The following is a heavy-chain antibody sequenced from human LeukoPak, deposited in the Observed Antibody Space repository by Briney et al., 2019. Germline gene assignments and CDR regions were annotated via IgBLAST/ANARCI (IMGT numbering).Heavy chain of an antibody. V-gene: IGHV4-34*01. CDR2: INHSGST. CDR3: ARDLVKRGAFDI. J-gene: IGHJ3*02. Sequence: SETLSLTCAVYGGSFSGYYWSWIRQPPGKGLEWIWEINHSGSTNYNPSLTSRVTISVDTSKHQFSLKLSSVTAADTAVYYCARDLVKRGAFDIWGQGTMVTVSS. CDR1: GGSFSGYY.